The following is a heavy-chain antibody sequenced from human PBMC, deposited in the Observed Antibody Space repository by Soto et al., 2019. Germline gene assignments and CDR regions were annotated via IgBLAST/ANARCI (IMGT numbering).Heavy chain of an antibody. CDR1: GFSVRSYT. CDR2: ISGVGGST. V-gene: IGHV3-23*01. CDR3: AKGPWGAVSRFEH. D-gene: IGHD3-16*01. J-gene: IGHJ4*02. Sequence: EVQLLESGGGLVQPGGSLRLSCAASGFSVRSYTMSWVRQAPGKGLEWVSAISGVGGSTHYADSVKGRFTISRDNSKNTLYLHMNRLRAEDTAVYYCAKGPWGAVSRFEHWGQGTLVTVSS.